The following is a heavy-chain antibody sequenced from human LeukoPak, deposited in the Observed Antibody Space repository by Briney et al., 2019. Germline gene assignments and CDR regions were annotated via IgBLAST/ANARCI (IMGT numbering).Heavy chain of an antibody. Sequence: GGSLRLSCAASGFTFSDYYMSWIRQAPGKGLEWVSYISSSGSTIYYADSVKGRFTISRDNAKNSLYLQMNSMRAEDTAVYYCARVKHSSGWYHYFDYWGQGTLVTVSS. CDR3: ARVKHSSGWYHYFDY. CDR1: GFTFSDYY. J-gene: IGHJ4*02. D-gene: IGHD6-19*01. V-gene: IGHV3-11*01. CDR2: ISSSGSTI.